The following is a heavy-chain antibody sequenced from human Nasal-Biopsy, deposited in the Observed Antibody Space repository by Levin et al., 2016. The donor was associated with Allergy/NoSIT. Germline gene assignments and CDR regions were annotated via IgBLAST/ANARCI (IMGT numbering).Heavy chain of an antibody. J-gene: IGHJ4*02. CDR1: GFPFNNFP. Sequence: GGSLRLSCAASGFPFNNFPMHWVRQAPGKGLEWVAVIPPDERNKFYADSVKGRFTISRDNSKNTLHLQMSDVKPEDTAVYFCARDRRSGAFEGYLDYWGQGALATVSS. CDR2: IPPDERNK. V-gene: IGHV3-30*04. CDR3: ARDRRSGAFEGYLDY. D-gene: IGHD3-10*01.